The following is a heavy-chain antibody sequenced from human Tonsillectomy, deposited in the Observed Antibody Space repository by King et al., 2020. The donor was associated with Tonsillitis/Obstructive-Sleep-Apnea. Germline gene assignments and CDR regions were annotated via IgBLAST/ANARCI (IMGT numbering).Heavy chain of an antibody. CDR1: GFTFSSYA. CDR3: AIDIVVVPAAIGVNYHGMDV. Sequence: VQLVESGGGLVQPGGSLRLSCAASGFTFSSYAMSWVRQAPGKGLEWVSAISGSGGSTYYEDSVKSRFTISRDNSKNTLYLQMNSLRAEDTAVYYCAIDIVVVPAAIGVNYHGMDVWGQGTTVTVSS. V-gene: IGHV3-23*04. D-gene: IGHD2-2*02. J-gene: IGHJ6*02. CDR2: ISGSGGST.